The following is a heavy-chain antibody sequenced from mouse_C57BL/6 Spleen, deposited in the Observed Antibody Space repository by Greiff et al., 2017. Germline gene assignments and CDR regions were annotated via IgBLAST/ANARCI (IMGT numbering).Heavy chain of an antibody. Sequence: EVHLVESGPGLVKPSQSLSLSCSVTGYSITSGYYWNWIRQFPGNKLEWMGYISYYGSNNYNPSLKNRISITRDTSKNQSFLKLNSVTTEDTDTYYCASGGAYRGQGALVTVYA. CDR2: ISYYGSN. V-gene: IGHV3-6*01. CDR3: ASGGAY. J-gene: IGHJ3*01. CDR1: GYSITSGYY.